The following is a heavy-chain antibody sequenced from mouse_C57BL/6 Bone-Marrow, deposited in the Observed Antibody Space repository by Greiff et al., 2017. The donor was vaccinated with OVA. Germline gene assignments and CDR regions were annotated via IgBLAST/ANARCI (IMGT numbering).Heavy chain of an antibody. CDR1: GYTFTSYW. D-gene: IGHD1-1*01. Sequence: VQLQQSGTVLARPGASVKMSCKTSGYTFTSYWMHWVKQRPGQGLEWIGAIYPGNSDTSYNQKFKGKAKLTAVTSASTAYMELSSLTNEDSAVYYCTRVGYYGSSYDWYFDVWGTGTTVTVSS. V-gene: IGHV1-5*01. CDR2: IYPGNSDT. CDR3: TRVGYYGSSYDWYFDV. J-gene: IGHJ1*03.